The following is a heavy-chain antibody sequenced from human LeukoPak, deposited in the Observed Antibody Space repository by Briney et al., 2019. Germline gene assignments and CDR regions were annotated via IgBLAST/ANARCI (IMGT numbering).Heavy chain of an antibody. CDR1: GFTFSSYE. V-gene: IGHV3-48*03. D-gene: IGHD2-2*03. CDR3: ARTSGYCISTSCYNWFDP. CDR2: ISSSGNTI. Sequence: PGGSLRLSCAASGFTFSSYEMNWVRQAPGEGLEWVSYISSSGNTIYYADSAKGRFTISRDNAKNSLYLQMNSLRAEDTAVYYCARTSGYCISTSCYNWFDPWGQGTLVTVSS. J-gene: IGHJ5*02.